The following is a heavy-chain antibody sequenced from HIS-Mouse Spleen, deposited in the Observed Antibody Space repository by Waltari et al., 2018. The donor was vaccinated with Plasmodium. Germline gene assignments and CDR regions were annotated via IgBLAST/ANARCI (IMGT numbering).Heavy chain of an antibody. CDR3: AKEVLGYYDFWSRPDY. Sequence: QVQLVESGGGVVQPGRSLRLSCAASGLPFSSSGLPWVRPAPGKGLEWVAVISYDGSNKYYADSVKGRFTISRDNSKNTLYLQMNSLRAEDTAVYYCAKEVLGYYDFWSRPDYWGQGTLVTVSS. D-gene: IGHD3-3*01. CDR1: GLPFSSSG. CDR2: ISYDGSNK. J-gene: IGHJ4*02. V-gene: IGHV3-30*18.